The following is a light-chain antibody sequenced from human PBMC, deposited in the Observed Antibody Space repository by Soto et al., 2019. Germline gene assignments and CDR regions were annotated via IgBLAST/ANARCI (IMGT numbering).Light chain of an antibody. CDR1: SSDVGGHDF. Sequence: QSVLTQPASVSGSPGQSITISCTGTSSDVGGHDFVSWYQHHPGKAPKLIIYEVSNRPSGLSNRFSGSKSGNTASLTISGLQAEDEAVYYCSSTAGNNNLVFGGGTKVTVL. CDR2: EVS. J-gene: IGLJ3*02. V-gene: IGLV2-14*01. CDR3: SSTAGNNNLV.